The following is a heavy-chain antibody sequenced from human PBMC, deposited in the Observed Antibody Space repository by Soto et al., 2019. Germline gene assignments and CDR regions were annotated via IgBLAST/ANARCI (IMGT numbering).Heavy chain of an antibody. CDR2: ISGGSSYT. CDR3: AKTIVAASGYYFGH. J-gene: IGHJ4*02. CDR1: GFSFGDSY. D-gene: IGHD2-21*01. Sequence: QVQLVESGGGLVKPGGSLRLACAASGFSFGDSYMSWVRQAPGKGLEWLSYISGGSSYTNYADSVKGRFTISRDNAKRSLYLEMNSLRADDTAVYYCAKTIVAASGYYFGHWGQGNVVTVSS. V-gene: IGHV3-11*06.